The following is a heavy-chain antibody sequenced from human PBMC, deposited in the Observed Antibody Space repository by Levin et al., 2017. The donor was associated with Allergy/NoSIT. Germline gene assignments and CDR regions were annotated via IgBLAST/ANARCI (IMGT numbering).Heavy chain of an antibody. J-gene: IGHJ5*02. D-gene: IGHD4-17*01. CDR2: ISGSGGRT. CDR1: GFTFSSFA. V-gene: IGHV3-23*01. Sequence: ASVKVSCAASGFTFSSFAMSWVRQAPGKGLEWVSSISGSGGRTNYAASVKGRFTISRDNSNNTLYLSMTSLRLEDTAVYYCAKSWWGDYDWFDPWGQGTLVTVSS. CDR3: AKSWWGDYDWFDP.